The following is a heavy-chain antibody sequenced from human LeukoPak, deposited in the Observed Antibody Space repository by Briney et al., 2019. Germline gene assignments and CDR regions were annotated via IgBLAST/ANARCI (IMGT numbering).Heavy chain of an antibody. CDR3: ARELRGARYYYYMDV. D-gene: IGHD4/OR15-4a*01. CDR2: IYYSGST. CDR1: GGSISSSSYY. V-gene: IGHV4-39*02. J-gene: IGHJ6*03. Sequence: SETLSLTCTVSGGSISSSSYYWGWIRQPPGKGREWIGSIYYSGSTYYNPFLKSRVTISVDTSKNQFSLKLSSVTAADTAVYYCARELRGARYYYYMDVWGKGTTVTVSS.